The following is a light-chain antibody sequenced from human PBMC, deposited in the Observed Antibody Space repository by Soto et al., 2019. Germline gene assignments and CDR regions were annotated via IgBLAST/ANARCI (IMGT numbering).Light chain of an antibody. Sequence: DIQMTQSPSTLSASVGDRVTITCRASQTIDKWLAWYQQKPGKAPKLLIYKASILQSGVPSRFSGSGSGTEFTLTITSLQHDDVGSYFCQQYSRFSWTFGQGTKVEIK. CDR3: QQYSRFSWT. V-gene: IGKV1-5*03. CDR2: KAS. J-gene: IGKJ1*01. CDR1: QTIDKW.